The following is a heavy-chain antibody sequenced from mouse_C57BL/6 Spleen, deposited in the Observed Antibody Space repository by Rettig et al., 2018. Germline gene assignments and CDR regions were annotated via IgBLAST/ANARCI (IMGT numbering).Heavy chain of an antibody. V-gene: IGHV1-80*01. J-gene: IGHJ2*01. CDR3: AREGDYNGSSYVDY. Sequence: SVKISCKASGYVFSTYWMNWVKQRPGKGLEWIGQIYPGDGDTDYNGKFKDKATLTADKSSSTAYMQLSSLTSEDSAVYFCAREGDYNGSSYVDYWGQGTTLTVSS. CDR2: IYPGDGDT. CDR1: GYVFSTYW. D-gene: IGHD1-1*01.